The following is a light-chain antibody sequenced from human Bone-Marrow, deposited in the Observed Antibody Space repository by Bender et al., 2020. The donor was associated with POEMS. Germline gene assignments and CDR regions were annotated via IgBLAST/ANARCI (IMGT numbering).Light chain of an antibody. CDR1: SIGSNP. CDR3: STWDDRLNAWL. V-gene: IGLV1-44*01. J-gene: IGLJ3*02. CDR2: ADD. Sequence: QSVLTQPPSASGTPGQRVTISCSGASIGSNPINWYQQLPGTAPRLVIYADDRRPSGVPNRFSASKSGSSASLAISGLQSEDAADYYCSTWDDRLNAWLFGGGTKLTVL.